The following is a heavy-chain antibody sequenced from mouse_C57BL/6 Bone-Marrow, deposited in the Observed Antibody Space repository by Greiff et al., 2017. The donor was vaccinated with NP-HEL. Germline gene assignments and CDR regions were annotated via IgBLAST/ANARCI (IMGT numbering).Heavy chain of an antibody. CDR1: GYTFTSYT. CDR3: ARSRAYDGYYVTFAY. CDR2: INPSSGYT. Sequence: QVQLQQSGAELARPGASVKMSCKASGYTFTSYTMHWVKQRPGQCLEWIGYINPSSGYTKYNQKFKDKATLTADKSSSTAYMQLSSLTSEYSAVYYCARSRAYDGYYVTFAYWGQGTLVTVSA. J-gene: IGHJ3*01. D-gene: IGHD2-3*01. V-gene: IGHV1-4*01.